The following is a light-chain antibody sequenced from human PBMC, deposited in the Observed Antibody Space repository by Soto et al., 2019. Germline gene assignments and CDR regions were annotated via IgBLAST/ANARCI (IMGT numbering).Light chain of an antibody. Sequence: EIFMTQSPSTLSVSPVEIATLSCRASQSVSSNLAWYQQKPGQAPRLLIYAASARATGIPQRFSGSGSGTEFTLTISSLQSEDFAVYYCQQYTNWPKTFGQGTKVDIK. V-gene: IGKV3D-15*01. CDR1: QSVSSN. J-gene: IGKJ1*01. CDR3: QQYTNWPKT. CDR2: AAS.